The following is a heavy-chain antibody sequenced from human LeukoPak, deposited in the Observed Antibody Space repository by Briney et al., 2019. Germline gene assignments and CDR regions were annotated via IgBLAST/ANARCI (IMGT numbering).Heavy chain of an antibody. J-gene: IGHJ4*02. D-gene: IGHD4-4*01. CDR2: IYYSGST. CDR3: ARERRNDYSMDY. V-gene: IGHV4-59*01. Sequence: PSETLSLTCTGSGGSISSYYWSWIRQPPGKGLEWIGYIYYSGSTNYNPSLKSRVTISVDTSKNQFSLKLSSVTAADTAVYYCARERRNDYSMDYWGQGTLVTVSS. CDR1: GGSISSYY.